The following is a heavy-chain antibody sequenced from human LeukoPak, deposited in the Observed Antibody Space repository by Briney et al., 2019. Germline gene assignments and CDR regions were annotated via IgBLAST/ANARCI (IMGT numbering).Heavy chain of an antibody. CDR2: ISHSGST. J-gene: IGHJ4*02. D-gene: IGHD3-3*01. Sequence: SETLSLXCSLSGHSISSNYYWGWIRQPPGKGLAWIGSISHSGSTYYNPSLKSRLTMSVDTSKNQLSLKLRSVTAADTAIYYCTRGTYYDFWSGYYSDYWGQGTLVAVSS. CDR3: TRGTYYDFWSGYYSDY. V-gene: IGHV4-38-2*02. CDR1: GHSISSNYY.